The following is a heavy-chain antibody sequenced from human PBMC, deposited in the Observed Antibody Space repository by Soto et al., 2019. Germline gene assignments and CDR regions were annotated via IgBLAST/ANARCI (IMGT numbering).Heavy chain of an antibody. V-gene: IGHV1-18*01. J-gene: IGHJ4*02. CDR1: GYTFASYA. Sequence: QVQLVQSGAEVKKPGASVKVSCKASGYTFASYAISWMRQAPGQGLEWMGWISAYNGNTNYAQKLQGRVTTTTDTPTTTAYMELRSLRSDDTAVYSCARDPPPPDYWGQGTLVTVSS. CDR2: ISAYNGNT. CDR3: ARDPPPPDY.